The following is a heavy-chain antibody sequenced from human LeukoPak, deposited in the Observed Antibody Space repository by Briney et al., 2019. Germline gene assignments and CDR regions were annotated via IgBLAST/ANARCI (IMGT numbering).Heavy chain of an antibody. V-gene: IGHV3-30*09. J-gene: IGHJ6*02. CDR3: ARDLPHTSDRIFYYYNGLDA. Sequence: PGGSLRLSCAASGFSFSSYAMHWVRQAPGKGLERVAVISYDGSGEYSADSVKGRFAISRDNSRNTLYLQMNSLRAEDTAVYYCARDLPHTSDRIFYYYNGLDAWGRGTTVTVSS. CDR2: ISYDGSGE. D-gene: IGHD2/OR15-2a*01. CDR1: GFSFSSYA.